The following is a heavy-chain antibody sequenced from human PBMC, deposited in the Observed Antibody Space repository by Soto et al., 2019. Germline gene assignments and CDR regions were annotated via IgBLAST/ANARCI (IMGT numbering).Heavy chain of an antibody. V-gene: IGHV3-30*03. J-gene: IGHJ4*02. Sequence: QVQLVESGGGVAQPGVSLRLSCATSGFIFSTYGMQWVRQSPGEGLEWVAVMANDGSYQHYAYSVKGRFTISRDNSKNTLYLQRDSLRCEDTGGYYCARRIGGSSSYPPDYWCQGTVVSVSS. CDR2: MANDGSYQ. D-gene: IGHD6-13*01. CDR1: GFIFSTYG. CDR3: ARRIGGSSSYPPDY.